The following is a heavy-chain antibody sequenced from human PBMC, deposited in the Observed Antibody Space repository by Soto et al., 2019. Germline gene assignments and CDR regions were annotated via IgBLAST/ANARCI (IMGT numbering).Heavy chain of an antibody. CDR2: IYHSGSA. V-gene: IGHV4-38-2*02. CDR3: ARDSSAYYRTNWFDP. D-gene: IGHD3-22*01. J-gene: IGHJ5*02. CDR1: IYSISRGFY. Sequence: SETLSLTCAVSIYSISRGFYWGWIRQPPGKGLEWIGSIYHSGSAYYNPSLKSRVTMSVDTAKNQFSLQLSSVTAADTAVYYCARDSSAYYRTNWFDPWGQGTLVTVSS.